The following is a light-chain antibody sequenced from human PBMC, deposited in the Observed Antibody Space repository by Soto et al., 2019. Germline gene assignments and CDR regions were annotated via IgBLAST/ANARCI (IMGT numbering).Light chain of an antibody. V-gene: IGLV2-8*01. CDR3: SSYAGGNNLL. CDR2: EVS. J-gene: IGLJ2*01. CDR1: SSDVGGYNF. Sequence: QSVLTQPPSASGSPGQSVTISCTGTSSDVGGYNFVSWYQQHPGKAPKLMIYEVSKRPSGVPDRFSGSKSGNTASLTVSGLLPEDEADYYCSSYAGGNNLLFGGGTKLTVL.